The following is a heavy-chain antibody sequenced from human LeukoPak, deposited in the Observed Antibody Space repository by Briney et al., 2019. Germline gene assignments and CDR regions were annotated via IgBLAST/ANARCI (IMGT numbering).Heavy chain of an antibody. CDR3: ARDRGVSGNYYDY. Sequence: GGSLRLSCAASGFTFSDFGMHWVRQAPGKGLEWVTFIRSDSSYKYYADSVKGRFTTSRDNSKSTLDLQMNSLRPEDTALYYCARDRGVSGNYYDYWGQGTLVTVSS. CDR2: IRSDSSYK. CDR1: GFTFSDFG. V-gene: IGHV3-30*02. D-gene: IGHD3-10*01. J-gene: IGHJ4*02.